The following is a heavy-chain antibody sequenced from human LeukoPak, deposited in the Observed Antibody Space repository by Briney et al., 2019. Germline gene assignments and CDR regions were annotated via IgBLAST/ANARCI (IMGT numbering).Heavy chain of an antibody. D-gene: IGHD2-15*01. CDR3: ARQVVAKGGFDY. Sequence: PSETLSLTCTVSGGSISSGGYYWSWIRQHPGKGLEWIGYIYYSGSTYYNPSLKSRVTISVDTSKNQFSLKLSSVTAADTAVYYCARQVVAKGGFDYWGQGTLVTVSS. CDR2: IYYSGST. J-gene: IGHJ4*02. CDR1: GGSISSGGYY. V-gene: IGHV4-31*03.